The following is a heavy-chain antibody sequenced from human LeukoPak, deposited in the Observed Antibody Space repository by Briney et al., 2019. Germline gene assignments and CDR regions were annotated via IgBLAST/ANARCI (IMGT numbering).Heavy chain of an antibody. V-gene: IGHV3-23*01. CDR3: AKGKSGDSSDYYPDY. J-gene: IGHJ4*02. CDR1: GFTFSSYA. CDR2: ISGSGGST. D-gene: IGHD3-22*01. Sequence: AGGSLRLSCAASGFTFSSYAMSWVRQAPGKGLEWVSAISGSGGSTYYADSVKGRFTISRDNSKNTLFLQMNSLRAEDTALYFCAKGKSGDSSDYYPDYWGQGTLVIVSS.